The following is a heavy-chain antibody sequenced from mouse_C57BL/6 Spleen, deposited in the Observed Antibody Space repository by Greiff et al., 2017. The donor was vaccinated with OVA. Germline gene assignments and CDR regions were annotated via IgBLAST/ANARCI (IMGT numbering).Heavy chain of an antibody. CDR2: VYPGSGNT. CDR1: GYTFTDYY. Sequence: QVQLQQSGAELVRPGASVKLSCKASGYTFTDYYINWVKQRPGQGLEWIARVYPGSGNTYYNEKFKGKATLTADKSSSTAYRQISSLTSGGSAFYFCAREDYYGSSPFAYWGQGTLVSVSA. J-gene: IGHJ3*01. D-gene: IGHD1-1*01. CDR3: AREDYYGSSPFAY. V-gene: IGHV1-76*01.